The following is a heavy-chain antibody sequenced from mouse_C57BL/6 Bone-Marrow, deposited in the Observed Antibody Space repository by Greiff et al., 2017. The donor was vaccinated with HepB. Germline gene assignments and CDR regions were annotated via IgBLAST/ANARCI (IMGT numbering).Heavy chain of an antibody. J-gene: IGHJ1*03. CDR1: GYTFTSYS. CDR3: ARDNYGSIDY. V-gene: IGHV1-4*01. D-gene: IGHD1-1*01. Sequence: QVQLQQSGAELVRPGASVKMSCKASGYTFTSYSMHWVKQRPGQGLEWIGNINPSNGYTNYNQKFKGKATLTADKSSSTAYMQLSSLTSEDSAVYYCARDNYGSIDYWGKGTTVTVSS. CDR2: INPSNGYT.